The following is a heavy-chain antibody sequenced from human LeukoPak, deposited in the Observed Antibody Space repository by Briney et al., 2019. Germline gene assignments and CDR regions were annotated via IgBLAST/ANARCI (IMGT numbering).Heavy chain of an antibody. CDR2: ISYDGGNQ. J-gene: IGHJ4*02. D-gene: IGHD5-12*01. CDR3: ARVGGASIVAIPTSYFDY. Sequence: GRSLRLSCAASGFTFSSYAMHWVRQAPGKGLEWVAVISYDGGNQYYADSVRGRFTISRDNYKNTLYLQMNSLRAEDTAVFYCARVGGASIVAIPTSYFDYWGQGTLVTVSS. V-gene: IGHV3-30-3*01. CDR1: GFTFSSYA.